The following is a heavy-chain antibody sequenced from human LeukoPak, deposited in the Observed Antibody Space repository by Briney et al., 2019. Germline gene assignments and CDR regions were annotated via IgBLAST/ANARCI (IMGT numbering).Heavy chain of an antibody. CDR1: GYSLSRGYY. Sequence: SETLSLTCTVSGYSLSRGYYWGWVRKPPGKGMEWLGSIYHSGSTYYNPSLKSRVTISVDTSKNQFSLKLSSVTAADTAVYYCARDPYCSSTSCPTFDYWGQGALVTVSS. CDR2: IYHSGST. V-gene: IGHV4-38-2*02. D-gene: IGHD2-2*01. J-gene: IGHJ4*02. CDR3: ARDPYCSSTSCPTFDY.